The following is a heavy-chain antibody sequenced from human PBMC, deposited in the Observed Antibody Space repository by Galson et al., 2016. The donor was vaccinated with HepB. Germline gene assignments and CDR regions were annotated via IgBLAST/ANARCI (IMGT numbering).Heavy chain of an antibody. CDR1: GFTFRTYA. Sequence: SLRLSCAASGFTFRTYAMNWVRQAPGGGLEWISAISNTATHYADSVKGRFTIPRDTSTNTLYLHMSGLRAEDTAVYFCAKASRKSYYYLDHWGQGTLVSVSS. J-gene: IGHJ4*02. D-gene: IGHD3-10*01. CDR2: ISNTAT. CDR3: AKASRKSYYYLDH. V-gene: IGHV3-23*01.